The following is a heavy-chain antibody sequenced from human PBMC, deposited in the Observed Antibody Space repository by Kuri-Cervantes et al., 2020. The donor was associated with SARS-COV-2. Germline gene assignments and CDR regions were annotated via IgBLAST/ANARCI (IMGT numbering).Heavy chain of an antibody. CDR3: ARGRRHSLPGGLDY. CDR1: GGSISSSSYY. CDR2: IYYSGST. V-gene: IGHV4-39*01. J-gene: IGHJ4*02. D-gene: IGHD3-10*01. Sequence: GSLRLSCTVSGGSISSSSYYWGWIRQPPGKGLEWIGSIYYSGSTYYNPSLKSRVTISVDTSKNQFSLKLSSVTAADTAVYYCARGRRHSLPGGLDYWGLGTLVTVSS.